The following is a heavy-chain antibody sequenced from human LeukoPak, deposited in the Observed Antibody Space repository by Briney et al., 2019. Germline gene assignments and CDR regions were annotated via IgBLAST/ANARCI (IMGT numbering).Heavy chain of an antibody. CDR3: AGDFSNSWEKYFQL. CDR1: GGSISSYY. V-gene: IGHV4-4*07. Sequence: SETLSLTCTVSGGSISSYYWSWIRQPAGKGLEWIGRIYTSGSTNYNPSLKSRVTMSVDTSKNQFSLKLSSVTAADTAVYYCAGDFSNSWEKYFQLWGQGTLVTASS. CDR2: IYTSGST. J-gene: IGHJ1*01. D-gene: IGHD6-13*01.